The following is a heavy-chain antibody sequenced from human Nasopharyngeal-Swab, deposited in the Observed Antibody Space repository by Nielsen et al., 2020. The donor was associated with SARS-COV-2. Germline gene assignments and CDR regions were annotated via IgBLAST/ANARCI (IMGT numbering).Heavy chain of an antibody. D-gene: IGHD2-2*01. Sequence: GESLKISCAASGFTFSNAWMSWVRQAPGKGLEWVGRSKSKTDGGTTDYAAPVKGRFTISRDDSKNTLYLQMNSLKTEDTAEYYCKVEVVPAAMSTLYYYYGMDVWGQGTTVTVSS. V-gene: IGHV3-15*01. CDR2: SKSKTDGGTT. J-gene: IGHJ6*02. CDR3: KVEVVPAAMSTLYYYYGMDV. CDR1: GFTFSNAW.